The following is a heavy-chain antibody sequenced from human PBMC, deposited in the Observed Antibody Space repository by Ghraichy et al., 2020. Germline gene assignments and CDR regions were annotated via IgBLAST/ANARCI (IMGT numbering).Heavy chain of an antibody. CDR1: GGSISSYY. Sequence: ETLSLTCNVSGGSISSYYWSWIRQPPGKGLEWIGYIYSSGSTNYNPSLKSRVTMSVDTSKNQFSLKLSSVTAADTAVYYCARHVAGGYDRTFDYWGQGTLVTVSS. D-gene: IGHD3-22*01. CDR3: ARHVAGGYDRTFDY. V-gene: IGHV4-4*09. CDR2: IYSSGST. J-gene: IGHJ4*02.